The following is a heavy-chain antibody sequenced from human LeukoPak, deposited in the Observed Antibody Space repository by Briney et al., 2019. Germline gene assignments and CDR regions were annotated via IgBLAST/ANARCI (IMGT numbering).Heavy chain of an antibody. D-gene: IGHD6-19*01. CDR2: IKQDGSEK. V-gene: IGHV3-7*01. CDR1: GFTFSSYW. J-gene: IGHJ4*02. CDR3: ARDGPYSSVMGFYDY. Sequence: GGSLRLSCAASGFTFSSYWMSWVRQAPGKGLEWVANIKQDGSEKYYVDSVKGRSTISRDNAKNSLYLQMNSLRAEDTAVYYCARDGPYSSVMGFYDYWGQGTLVTVSS.